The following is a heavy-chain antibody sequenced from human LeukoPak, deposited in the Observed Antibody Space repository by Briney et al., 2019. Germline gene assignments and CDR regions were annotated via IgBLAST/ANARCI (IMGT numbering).Heavy chain of an antibody. CDR3: ARRLAAAGSGDFDY. CDR2: IYPGDSDT. CDR1: GYRFTSYW. J-gene: IGHJ4*02. V-gene: IGHV5-51*01. D-gene: IGHD6-13*01. Sequence: GESLKISCKGSGYRFTSYWIAWARQMPGKGLEWMGIIYPGDSDTRYSPSFQGQVTISADKSISTAYLQWSSLKASDSAMYYCARRLAAAGSGDFDYWGQGTLVTVSS.